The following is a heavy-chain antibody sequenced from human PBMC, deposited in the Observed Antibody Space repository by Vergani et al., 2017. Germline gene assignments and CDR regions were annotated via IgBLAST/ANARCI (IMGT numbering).Heavy chain of an antibody. D-gene: IGHD2-21*01. Sequence: QVQLVESGGGVVQPGRSLRLSCTSSGFTFSTYAMHWVCQAPGKGLEWVAIIYYDGSKKYYADSVKCRFTISRDNSRKTLDLLMRSLRAEDTAIYYCVREGSYCGSTTCRNPSYFYYYHMDVWGEGTTVTVSS. V-gene: IGHV3-33*01. CDR2: IYYDGSKK. CDR1: GFTFSTYA. J-gene: IGHJ6*03. CDR3: VREGSYCGSTTCRNPSYFYYYHMDV.